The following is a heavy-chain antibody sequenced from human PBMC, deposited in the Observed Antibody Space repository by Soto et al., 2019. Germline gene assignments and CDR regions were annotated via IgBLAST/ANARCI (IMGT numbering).Heavy chain of an antibody. CDR3: ARVYRHSGYSSSWVFDY. CDR2: IFYSGST. D-gene: IGHD6-13*01. V-gene: IGHV4-31*03. J-gene: IGHJ4*02. Sequence: QVQLQESGPGLVKPSQTLSLISTVSGGSINSGGYYWNWIRQHPGKGSEWIGYIFYSGSTCYIASLRSRVTIAADTSENQFSLNLRSVTAADPAVYFCARVYRHSGYSSSWVFDYWGQGTLVNVSS. CDR1: GGSINSGGYY.